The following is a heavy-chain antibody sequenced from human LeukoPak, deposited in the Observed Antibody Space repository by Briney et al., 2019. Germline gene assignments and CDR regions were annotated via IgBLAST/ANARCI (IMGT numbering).Heavy chain of an antibody. J-gene: IGHJ6*03. Sequence: GGSLRLSCAAAGFSFSGSAMYWVRQASEKGLEWVCLIRSKTNSYATEYAASVKGRFTISRDDSTNTAYLQMDRLKTEDTAVYYCTRHAGGAYYYYMDVWGKGTTLTVSS. CDR3: TRHAGGAYYYYMDV. CDR2: IRSKTNSYAT. CDR1: GFSFSGSA. D-gene: IGHD3-10*01. V-gene: IGHV3-73*01.